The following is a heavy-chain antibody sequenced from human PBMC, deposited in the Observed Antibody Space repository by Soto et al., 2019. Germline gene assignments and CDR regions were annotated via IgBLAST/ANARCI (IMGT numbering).Heavy chain of an antibody. V-gene: IGHV3-21*01. J-gene: IGHJ4*02. CDR3: ARDLALAGNY. CDR2: ISSTSSYT. Sequence: PGGSMRLCCAASGFTVSSYAMNWVRQTQEKGLEWVSSISSTSSYTHYSDSVKGRFTISRDNANNSLFLQMNSLRAEDTATYYCARDLALAGNYWGQGVLVTVSS. D-gene: IGHD6-19*01. CDR1: GFTVSSYA.